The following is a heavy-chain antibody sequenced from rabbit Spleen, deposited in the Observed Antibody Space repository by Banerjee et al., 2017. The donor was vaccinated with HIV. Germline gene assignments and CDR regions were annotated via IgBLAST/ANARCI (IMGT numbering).Heavy chain of an antibody. CDR2: IYTGWGST. CDR3: ARASVGFNGYNHAYYYGMDL. D-gene: IGHD6-1*01. J-gene: IGHJ6*01. Sequence: QSLEESGGGLVKPGGTLTLTCTASGFSFSSSYYMCWVRQAPGKGLEWIGCIYTGWGSTYFASWAKGRFTISKTSSTTVTLQMTSLTAADTATYLCARASVGFNGYNHAYYYGMDLWGPGTLVTVS. V-gene: IGHV1S40*01. CDR1: GFSFSSSYY.